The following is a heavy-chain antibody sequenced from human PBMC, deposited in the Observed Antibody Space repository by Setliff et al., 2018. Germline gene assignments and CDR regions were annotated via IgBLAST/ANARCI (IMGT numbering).Heavy chain of an antibody. Sequence: NPSETLSLTCTVSGGSVSSGSYCWSWIRQPPGKGLEWLGYIYYSGSAYYNPSLKSRLTISVDTSKNQFSLKLNSVTAADTAMYYCARCDYGFWRAIDYWGQGTLVTVSS. D-gene: IGHD3-3*01. V-gene: IGHV4-30-4*08. CDR1: GGSVSSGSYC. CDR2: IYYSGSA. CDR3: ARCDYGFWRAIDY. J-gene: IGHJ4*02.